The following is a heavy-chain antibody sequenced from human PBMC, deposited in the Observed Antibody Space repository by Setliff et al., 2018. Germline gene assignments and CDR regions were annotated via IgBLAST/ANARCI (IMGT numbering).Heavy chain of an antibody. CDR1: GGTFSSYA. CDR2: IIPILGIA. Sequence: ASVKVSCKASGGTFSSYAISWVRQAPGQGLEWMGGIIPILGIANYAQKFQGRVTITTDESTSTAYMELSSLRSEDTAVYYCASPDYQYYYYYGMDVWGQGTMVTVSS. J-gene: IGHJ6*02. V-gene: IGHV1-69*10. D-gene: IGHD3-16*01. CDR3: ASPDYQYYYYYGMDV.